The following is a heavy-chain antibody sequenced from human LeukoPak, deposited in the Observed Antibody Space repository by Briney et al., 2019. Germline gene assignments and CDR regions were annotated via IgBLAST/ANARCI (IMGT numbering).Heavy chain of an antibody. CDR2: INHSGST. CDR1: GGSISSGGYY. V-gene: IGHV4-34*01. D-gene: IGHD3-22*01. J-gene: IGHJ6*02. Sequence: SETLSLTCAVSGGSISSGGYYWSWIRQPPGKGLEWIGEINHSGSTNYNPSLKSRVTISVDTSKNQFSLKLSSVTAADTAVYYCARLPVWGYDSSGYYSHYYYGMDVWGQGTTVTVSS. CDR3: ARLPVWGYDSSGYYSHYYYGMDV.